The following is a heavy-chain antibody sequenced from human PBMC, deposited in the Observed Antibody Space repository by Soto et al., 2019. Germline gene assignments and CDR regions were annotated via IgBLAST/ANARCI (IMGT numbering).Heavy chain of an antibody. Sequence: EVQLLESGGGVVQPGGSLRLSCEASGFNFKKFAMGWVRQARGEGLEWVSGISCCGGSTFYADSVKGRFSLARDDSKNTLSLQLNSLRVEDTAHYYCAMADGEQWLIPHLDNWGQGTQVTVS. CDR2: ISCCGGST. J-gene: IGHJ1*01. CDR3: AMADGEQWLIPHLDN. V-gene: IGHV3-23*01. D-gene: IGHD6-19*01. CDR1: GFNFKKFA.